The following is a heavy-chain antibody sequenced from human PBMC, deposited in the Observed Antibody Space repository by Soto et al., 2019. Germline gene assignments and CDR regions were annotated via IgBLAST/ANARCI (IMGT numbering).Heavy chain of an antibody. CDR1: RFMFRSYA. D-gene: IGHD5-12*01. J-gene: IGHJ4*02. Sequence: PGGSLRLSCAASRFMFRSYAMSWVLQAPGKGLEWVSGINPSGGSTFYADSVKGRFTISRDNSKNTLYLQMNSLRVEDTAKYYCVKEWTPRRAFDFWGQGTPVTVSS. CDR3: VKEWTPRRAFDF. CDR2: INPSGGST. V-gene: IGHV3-23*01.